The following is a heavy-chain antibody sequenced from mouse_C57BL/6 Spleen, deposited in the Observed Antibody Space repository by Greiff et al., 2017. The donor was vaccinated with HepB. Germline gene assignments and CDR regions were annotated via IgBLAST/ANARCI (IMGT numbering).Heavy chain of an antibody. Sequence: QVQLKQSGAELARPGASVKLSCKASGYTFTSYGISWVKQRTGQGLEWIGEIYPRSGNTYYNEKFKGKATLTADKSSSTAYMELRSLTSEDSAVYFCARGNWDDYAMDYWGQGTSVTVSS. D-gene: IGHD4-1*01. CDR1: GYTFTSYG. CDR2: IYPRSGNT. CDR3: ARGNWDDYAMDY. V-gene: IGHV1-81*01. J-gene: IGHJ4*01.